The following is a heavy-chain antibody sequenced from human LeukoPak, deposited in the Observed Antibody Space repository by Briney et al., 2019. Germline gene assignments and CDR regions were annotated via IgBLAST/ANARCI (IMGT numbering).Heavy chain of an antibody. J-gene: IGHJ3*02. V-gene: IGHV3-30*03. CDR3: LTVVETTIAAFDI. D-gene: IGHD1-26*01. CDR2: ISYDGSNK. Sequence: PGGFLRLSCAASGFTFSSYGMHWVRQAPGKGLEWVAVISYDGSNKYYADSVKGRFTISTDNAKKTLYLQMNSLRVEDTAVYYCLTVVETTIAAFDIWGQGTMVTVSS. CDR1: GFTFSSYG.